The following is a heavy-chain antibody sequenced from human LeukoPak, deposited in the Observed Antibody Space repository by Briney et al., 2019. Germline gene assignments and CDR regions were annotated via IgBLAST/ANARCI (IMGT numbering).Heavy chain of an antibody. V-gene: IGHV3-30*03. CDR1: GFTFSTYG. CDR3: ARDENSSGLSH. CDR2: IAYDGNNK. J-gene: IGHJ4*02. D-gene: IGHD3-22*01. Sequence: GGSLRLSCAASGFTFSTYGMHWVRQAPGKGLEWVAGIAYDGNNKFYADSVKGRFTISRDNSKNTLFLQMNSLRAEDTAVYYCARDENSSGLSHWGQGTLVTVSS.